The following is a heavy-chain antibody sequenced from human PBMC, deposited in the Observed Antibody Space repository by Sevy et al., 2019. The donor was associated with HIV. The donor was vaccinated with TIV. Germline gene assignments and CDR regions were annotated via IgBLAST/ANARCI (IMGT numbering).Heavy chain of an antibody. J-gene: IGHJ5*02. Sequence: ASVKDSCKASGYTFTGYYMHWVRQAPGQGLEWMGRINPNSGGTNYAQKFQGRVTMTRDTSISTAYMELSRLRSDDTAVYYCARGSFLLWFRESNWFDPWGQGTLVTVSS. D-gene: IGHD3-10*01. CDR3: ARGSFLLWFRESNWFDP. CDR1: GYTFTGYY. V-gene: IGHV1-2*06. CDR2: INPNSGGT.